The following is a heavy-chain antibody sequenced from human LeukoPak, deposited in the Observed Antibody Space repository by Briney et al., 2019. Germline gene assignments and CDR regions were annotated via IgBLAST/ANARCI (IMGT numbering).Heavy chain of an antibody. D-gene: IGHD4-17*01. Sequence: PGGSLRLSCAASGFTFSTYWMSWVRQAPGKGLEWVANIKQDGSEKYYVGSVKGRFTISRDNAKNSLYLQMNSLRAEDTAVYYCARTGDYARVYYFDYWGQGTLVTVSS. CDR1: GFTFSTYW. J-gene: IGHJ4*02. CDR3: ARTGDYARVYYFDY. V-gene: IGHV3-7*01. CDR2: IKQDGSEK.